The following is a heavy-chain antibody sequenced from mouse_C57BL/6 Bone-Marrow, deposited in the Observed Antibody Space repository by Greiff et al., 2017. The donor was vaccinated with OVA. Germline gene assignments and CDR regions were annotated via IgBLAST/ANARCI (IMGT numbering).Heavy chain of an antibody. CDR1: GYSITRGYY. CDR2: ISYDGSN. J-gene: IGHJ4*01. V-gene: IGHV3-6*01. Sequence: EVHLVESGPGLVKPSQSLSLPCSVTGYSITRGYYWNWIRQFPGNKLEWMGYISYDGSNNYNPSLKNRISITRDTSKNQFFLKLNSVTTEDTATYYCARNYYGDAMDYWGQGTSVTVSS. D-gene: IGHD1-1*01. CDR3: ARNYYGDAMDY.